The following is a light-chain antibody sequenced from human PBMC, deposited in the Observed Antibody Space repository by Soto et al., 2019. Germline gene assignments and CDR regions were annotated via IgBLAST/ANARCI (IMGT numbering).Light chain of an antibody. CDR2: AAS. Sequence: EIVMTQSPGTLSLSPGERATLSCGVRQIVNSNCLAWYQQKPGQAPRLLFYAASNRASGVPDRFSASGSGTDFTLTISRLDPEAFAVYHCQQYGTSPLTFGGGTKVEIK. J-gene: IGKJ4*01. V-gene: IGKV3-20*01. CDR1: QIVNSNC. CDR3: QQYGTSPLT.